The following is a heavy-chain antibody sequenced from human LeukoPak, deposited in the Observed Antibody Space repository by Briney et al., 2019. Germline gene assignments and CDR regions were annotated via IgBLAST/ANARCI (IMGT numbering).Heavy chain of an antibody. Sequence: PSETLSLTCTASGGSIGRYYWSWIRLPPGKGLECIVNIHNVENINYQTSLRSRVSISVDTSRNQFSLNVIAVTAADPAVYYCVGGRQWLAFDSWGQGALVTVSS. CDR1: GGSIGRYY. J-gene: IGHJ4*02. V-gene: IGHV4-59*08. CDR3: VGGRQWLAFDS. D-gene: IGHD6-19*01. CDR2: IHNVENI.